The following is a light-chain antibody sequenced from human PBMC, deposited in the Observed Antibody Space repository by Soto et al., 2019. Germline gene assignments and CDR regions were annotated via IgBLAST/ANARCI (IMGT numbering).Light chain of an antibody. CDR2: GAS. Sequence: EIVMTQSPAPLSVSPGERATLSCRASQSVSSNLAWYQQKPGQTPRLLIYGASTRATGVPARFSGSGSGTEFTLTISSLQSEDFAVYYCQQCNSWPPAYTFGQGTKLEIK. V-gene: IGKV3-15*01. CDR3: QQCNSWPPAYT. J-gene: IGKJ2*01. CDR1: QSVSSN.